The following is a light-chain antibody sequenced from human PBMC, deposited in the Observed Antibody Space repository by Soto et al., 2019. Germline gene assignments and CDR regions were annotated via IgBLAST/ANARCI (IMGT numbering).Light chain of an antibody. V-gene: IGLV2-14*01. Sequence: QSALTQPASVSGSPGQSITISCTGTSSDVGGYNYVSWYQQHPGKAPKLMIYEVSNRPSGVSNRFSGSKSGNTASLTISGLQAEDEADYYCRSYISRSRVFGTGTKVTVL. CDR2: EVS. CDR1: SSDVGGYNY. CDR3: RSYISRSRV. J-gene: IGLJ1*01.